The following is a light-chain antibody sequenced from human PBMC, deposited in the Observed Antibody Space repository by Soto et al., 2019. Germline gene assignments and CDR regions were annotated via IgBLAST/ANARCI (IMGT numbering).Light chain of an antibody. V-gene: IGKV3-15*01. Sequence: EIVMTQSPATLTVSPGERATLTCRASQSVSSNLAWYQQKPGQAPRLLIYDASTRATGIPARFSGRGSGTEFTLTISSLQSEDFAVYYCQQYNNWPLYTFGQGTKLEIK. CDR3: QQYNNWPLYT. J-gene: IGKJ2*01. CDR1: QSVSSN. CDR2: DAS.